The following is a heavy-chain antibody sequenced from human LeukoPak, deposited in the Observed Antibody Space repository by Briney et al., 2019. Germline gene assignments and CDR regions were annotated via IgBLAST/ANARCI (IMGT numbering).Heavy chain of an antibody. J-gene: IGHJ3*02. CDR2: IGTSSTSI. CDR3: ASEPGWRTAFDI. Sequence: GGSLRLSCVPSGFTFSTYTMNWVRQAPGKGLEWVSSIGTSSTSIYYADSVRGLFTISRDNAKNSLYLQMNSLRAEDTAVYYCASEPGWRTAFDIWGQGTMVTVSS. CDR1: GFTFSTYT. D-gene: IGHD2-15*01. V-gene: IGHV3-21*01.